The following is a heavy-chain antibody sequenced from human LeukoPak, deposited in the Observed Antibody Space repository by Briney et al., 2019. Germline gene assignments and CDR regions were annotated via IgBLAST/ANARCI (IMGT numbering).Heavy chain of an antibody. D-gene: IGHD3-3*01. Sequence: SLRLSCAASGFTFDDYAMHWVRQAPGKGLEWVSGISWNSGSIGYADSLKGRFSISRDNSKNTLYLQMNSLRVEDTAVYYCAKARTDGVWAAFDIWGQGTMVTVSS. CDR1: GFTFDDYA. CDR2: ISWNSGSI. V-gene: IGHV3-9*01. J-gene: IGHJ3*02. CDR3: AKARTDGVWAAFDI.